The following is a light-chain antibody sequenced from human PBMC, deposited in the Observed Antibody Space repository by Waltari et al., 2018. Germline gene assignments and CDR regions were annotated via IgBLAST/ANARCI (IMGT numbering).Light chain of an antibody. Sequence: DIVLTQSPDSLALSLGERATISCRSSQSVLSSTNRNNYLAWYQQRPGQPPKLLFYWASTRVSGVPDRFDGSGSGTDFTLTISSLQAEDLAVYYCHQYYTTPCTFGQGTRLEIK. CDR3: HQYYTTPCT. V-gene: IGKV4-1*01. J-gene: IGKJ2*02. CDR2: WAS. CDR1: QSVLSSTNRNNY.